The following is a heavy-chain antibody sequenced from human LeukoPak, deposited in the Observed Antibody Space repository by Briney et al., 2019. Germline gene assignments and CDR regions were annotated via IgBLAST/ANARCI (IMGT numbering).Heavy chain of an antibody. CDR3: ARASGTVTTDFDY. CDR2: INWNGGST. CDR1: GFTFSTYA. V-gene: IGHV3-20*04. J-gene: IGHJ4*02. Sequence: RPGGSRRLSCAASGFTFSTYAMSWVRQAPGKGLEWVSGINWNGGSTGYADSVKGRFTISRDNAKNSLYLQMNSLRAEDTALYYCARASGTVTTDFDYWGQGTLVTVSS. D-gene: IGHD4-17*01.